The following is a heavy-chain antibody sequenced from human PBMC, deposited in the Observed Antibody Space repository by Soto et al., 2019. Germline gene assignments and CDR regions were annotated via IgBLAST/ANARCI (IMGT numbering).Heavy chain of an antibody. CDR1: GGSISSYY. Sequence: SETLSLTCTVSGGSISSYYWSWIRQPPGKGLEWIGYIYYSGSTNYNPSLKSRVTISVDTSKNQFSLKLSSVTAADTAVYYCARDLGYCSSTSCYTPYNWFDPWGQGTLVTVS. CDR3: ARDLGYCSSTSCYTPYNWFDP. V-gene: IGHV4-59*01. CDR2: IYYSGST. D-gene: IGHD2-2*02. J-gene: IGHJ5*02.